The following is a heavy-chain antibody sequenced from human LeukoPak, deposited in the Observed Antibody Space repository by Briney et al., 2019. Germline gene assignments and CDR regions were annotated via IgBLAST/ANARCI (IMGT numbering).Heavy chain of an antibody. CDR1: GGSFSGYY. V-gene: IGHV4-34*01. CDR3: ARVLGGIVGATGLDY. J-gene: IGHJ4*02. Sequence: SETLSLTCAVYGGSFSGYYWSWIRQPPGKGLEWIGEINHSGSTNYNPSLKSRVTISVDTSKNQSSLKLSSVTAADTAVYYCARVLGGIVGATGLDYWGQGTLVTVSS. CDR2: INHSGST. D-gene: IGHD1-26*01.